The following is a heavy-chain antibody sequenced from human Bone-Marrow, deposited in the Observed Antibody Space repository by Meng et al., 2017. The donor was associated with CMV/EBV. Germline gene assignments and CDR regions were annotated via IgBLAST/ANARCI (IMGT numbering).Heavy chain of an antibody. CDR2: ISWNSGSI. CDR1: GFTFDDYA. D-gene: IGHD2-2*01. J-gene: IGHJ5*02. Sequence: SLKISCAASGFTFDDYAMHWVRQAPGKGLEWVSGISWNSGSIGYADSVKSRFTISRDNAKNTLYLQMNSLRAEDTAVYYCARDRIVVVPAATNWFDPWGQGTLVTVSS. V-gene: IGHV3-9*01. CDR3: ARDRIVVVPAATNWFDP.